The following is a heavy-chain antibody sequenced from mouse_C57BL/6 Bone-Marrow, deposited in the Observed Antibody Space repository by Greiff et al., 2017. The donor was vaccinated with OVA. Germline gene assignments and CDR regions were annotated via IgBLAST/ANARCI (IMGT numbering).Heavy chain of an antibody. D-gene: IGHD1-1*01. CDR2: LYPGNSDT. CDR1: GYTFTSYW. Sequence: VQLQQSGTVLARPGASVKMSCKTSGYTFTSYWMHWVKQRPGQGLEWIGALYPGNSDTSYNQKFKGKAKLTVVTSASTAYMELSSLTNEDSPVYYCTRRDYGSSSYYYAMDYWGQGTSVTVSS. CDR3: TRRDYGSSSYYYAMDY. J-gene: IGHJ4*01. V-gene: IGHV1-5*01.